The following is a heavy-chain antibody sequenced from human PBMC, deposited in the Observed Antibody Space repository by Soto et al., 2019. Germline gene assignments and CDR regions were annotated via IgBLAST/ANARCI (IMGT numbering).Heavy chain of an antibody. CDR2: INHSGST. V-gene: IGHV4-34*01. D-gene: IGHD4-4*01. J-gene: IGHJ4*02. Sequence: PSETLSLTCAVYGGSFSGYYWSWIRQPPGKGLEWIGEINHSGSTNYNPSLKNRVTISVDTSKNQFSLKLSSVTAADTAVYYCARVMTTVTPYYFDYWGQGTLVTVSS. CDR1: GGSFSGYY. CDR3: ARVMTTVTPYYFDY.